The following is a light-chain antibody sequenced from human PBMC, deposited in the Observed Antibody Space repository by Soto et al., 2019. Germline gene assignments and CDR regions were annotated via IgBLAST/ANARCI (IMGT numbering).Light chain of an antibody. V-gene: IGKV3-15*01. CDR1: QSVSNN. J-gene: IGKJ1*01. Sequence: TQSPATLSLSPGERATLSCRASQSVSNNLAWYQQKPGQAPRLLIYGASTRATGVPARVSGSGSGTEFTLTISSLQSEDFAVYYCQQYNKWPRTFGQGTKVDI. CDR3: QQYNKWPRT. CDR2: GAS.